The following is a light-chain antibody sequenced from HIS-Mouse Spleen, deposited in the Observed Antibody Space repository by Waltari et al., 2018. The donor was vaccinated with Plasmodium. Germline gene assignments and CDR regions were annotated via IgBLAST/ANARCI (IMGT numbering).Light chain of an antibody. Sequence: AIRMTQSPSSFSASTGDRVTITCRASQGISSYLAWYQQKPGKAPKLLFYAASTLQSGVPSRVSGSGSGTDFTLTSSCLQSEDFATYYCQQYYSYPFTFGPGTKVDIK. CDR3: QQYYSYPFT. CDR2: AAS. CDR1: QGISSY. J-gene: IGKJ3*01. V-gene: IGKV1-8*01.